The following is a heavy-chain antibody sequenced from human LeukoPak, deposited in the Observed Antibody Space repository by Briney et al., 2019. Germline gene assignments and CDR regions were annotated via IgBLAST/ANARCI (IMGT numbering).Heavy chain of an antibody. Sequence: SGGSLRLSCAASGFTFSYYAMHWVRQAPGKGLEWVAVISYDGNNKYDADSVKGRFTISRDNSKNTLYLQMNSLRAEDTAVYYCARLPGYCSSNSCYKMTIPFDYWGQGTLVTVSS. V-gene: IGHV3-30-3*01. J-gene: IGHJ4*02. CDR1: GFTFSYYA. D-gene: IGHD2-2*02. CDR2: ISYDGNNK. CDR3: ARLPGYCSSNSCYKMTIPFDY.